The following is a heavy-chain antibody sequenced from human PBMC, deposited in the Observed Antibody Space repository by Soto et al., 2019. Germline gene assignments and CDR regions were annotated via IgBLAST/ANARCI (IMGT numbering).Heavy chain of an antibody. CDR1: GGTVSRYT. Sequence: QVQLVHSGAEVKKPGSSVKVSCKASGGTVSRYTIIWLRQAPGHGLEWMGRIIPILGIANYAPKFQGRVTITADTSTSPAYMELSSLRSEDTAVYYCARERDSGGMDVWGQGTTVTLSS. V-gene: IGHV1-69*04. J-gene: IGHJ6*02. CDR2: IIPILGIA. CDR3: ARERDSGGMDV. D-gene: IGHD3-22*01.